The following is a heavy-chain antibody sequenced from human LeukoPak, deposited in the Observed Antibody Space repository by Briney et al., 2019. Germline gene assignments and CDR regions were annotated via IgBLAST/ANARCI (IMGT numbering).Heavy chain of an antibody. D-gene: IGHD3-10*01. CDR3: ARAARFGELMEFDY. Sequence: PSQTLSLTCTVSGDSISSGTYSWSWIRQTPGKGLEWIGYIYYSGSTNYNPSLKSRVTISVDTSKNQFSLKLSSVTAADTAVYYCARAARFGELMEFDYWGQGTLVTVSS. CDR1: GDSISSGTYS. J-gene: IGHJ4*02. V-gene: IGHV4-61*01. CDR2: IYYSGST.